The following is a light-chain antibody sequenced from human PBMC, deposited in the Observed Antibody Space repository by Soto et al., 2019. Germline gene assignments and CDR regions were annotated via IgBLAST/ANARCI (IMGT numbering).Light chain of an antibody. J-gene: IGLJ1*01. CDR3: CSYTSSSTYV. CDR1: SSDVGGYNY. Sequence: QSVLTQPASVSGSPGQSITISCTGTSSDVGGYNYVSWYQQHPGKAPKLMLYDVSNRPSGVSNRFSGSKSGNTASLTISGLQAEDEADYYCCSYTSSSTYVFGTGTKVTVL. CDR2: DVS. V-gene: IGLV2-14*01.